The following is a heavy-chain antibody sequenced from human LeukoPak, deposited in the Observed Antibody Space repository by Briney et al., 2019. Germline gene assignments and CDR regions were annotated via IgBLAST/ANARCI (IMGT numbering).Heavy chain of an antibody. D-gene: IGHD2-8*02. J-gene: IGHJ4*02. CDR2: INTDGSST. CDR1: GFTISSHW. CDR3: ARGRTGYYFDY. V-gene: IGHV3-74*01. Sequence: GGPVRLSCAASGFTISSHWMHWVRQAPGTGLVWVSRINTDGSSTIYAESVKGRFTISRDNAKNTLYLQMNSLRAEDTAVYYCARGRTGYYFDYWGQGSLVTVSS.